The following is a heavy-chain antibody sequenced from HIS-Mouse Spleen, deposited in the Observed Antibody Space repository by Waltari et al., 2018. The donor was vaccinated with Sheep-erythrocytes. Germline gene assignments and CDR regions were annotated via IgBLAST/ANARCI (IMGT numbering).Heavy chain of an antibody. CDR2: IYYSGST. CDR1: GGSISSYY. V-gene: IGHV4-59*08. J-gene: IGHJ4*02. D-gene: IGHD1-26*01. CDR3: ARLELGQLDY. Sequence: QVQLQESGPGLVKPSETLSLTCTVSGGSISSYYWSWIRQPPGKGLEWIGYIYYSGSTNYNPALKSRVTIAVDTSKNQFSLKLSSVTAADTAVYYCARLELGQLDYWGQGTLVTVSS.